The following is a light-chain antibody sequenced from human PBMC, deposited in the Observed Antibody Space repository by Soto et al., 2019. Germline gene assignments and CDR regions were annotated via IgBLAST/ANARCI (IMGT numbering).Light chain of an antibody. Sequence: EIVLTQSPATLSLSPGERATLSCRASQSVSSNLAWYQQKPGQAPRLLIYDASTRATDIPTRFSGSGSGTEFTLTISSLQSEDFAVYYCQQSTNWPGTFGQGTKVDI. CDR3: QQSTNWPGT. CDR1: QSVSSN. CDR2: DAS. J-gene: IGKJ1*01. V-gene: IGKV3-15*01.